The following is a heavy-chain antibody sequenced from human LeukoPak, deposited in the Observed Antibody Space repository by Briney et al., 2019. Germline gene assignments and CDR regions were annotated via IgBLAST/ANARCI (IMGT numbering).Heavy chain of an antibody. CDR3: ATPGVLLWFGEPYYFDY. CDR2: IYYVGIT. V-gene: IGHV4-39*01. CDR1: GASISGSSHYF. Sequence: SETLSLTCTVSGASISGSSHYFWGWIRQTPGKGLEWIGSIYYVGITYYTPSLKSRVTISVDTSKNQFSVKLSSVTAADTAVYHCATPGVLLWFGEPYYFDYWGQGTLVTVSS. D-gene: IGHD3-10*01. J-gene: IGHJ4*02.